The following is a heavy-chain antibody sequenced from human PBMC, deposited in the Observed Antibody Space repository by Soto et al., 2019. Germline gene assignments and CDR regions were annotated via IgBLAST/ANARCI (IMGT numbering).Heavy chain of an antibody. CDR1: GYTFTSYD. J-gene: IGHJ5*02. Sequence: QVQLVQSGAEVKKPGASVKVSCKASGYTFTSYDINWVRQATGQGLEWMGWMNPNSGNTGYAQKFQGRVTMTRNTSISTDYMELSSMRSEDTAVYYCASEPLARTSGLVRPWGQGTLVTVSS. V-gene: IGHV1-8*01. D-gene: IGHD3-10*01. CDR2: MNPNSGNT. CDR3: ASEPLARTSGLVRP.